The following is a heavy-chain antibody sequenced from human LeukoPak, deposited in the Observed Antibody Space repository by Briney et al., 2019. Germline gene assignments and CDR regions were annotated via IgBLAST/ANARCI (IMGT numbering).Heavy chain of an antibody. CDR2: IYYSGST. Sequence: SQTLSLTRTVSGGSISSGDYYWSWIRQPPGKGLEWIGYIYYSGSTYYNPSLKSRVTISVDTSKNQFSLKLSSVTAADTAVYYCARGPSEEERFDPWGQGTLVTVSS. J-gene: IGHJ5*02. D-gene: IGHD6-6*01. CDR1: GGSISSGDYY. CDR3: ARGPSEEERFDP. V-gene: IGHV4-30-4*08.